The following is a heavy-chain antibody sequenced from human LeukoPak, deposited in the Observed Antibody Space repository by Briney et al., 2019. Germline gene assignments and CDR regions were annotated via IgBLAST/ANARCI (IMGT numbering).Heavy chain of an antibody. Sequence: ASVKVSCKASGYTFTVYYMHWVRQAPGQGLEWMGWINPNSGGTNYAQKFQGRVTMTRATSISTTYMELSRLRSDDTAVYYCARGSGWYVDYWGQGTLVTVSS. J-gene: IGHJ4*02. CDR3: ARGSGWYVDY. CDR2: INPNSGGT. CDR1: GYTFTVYY. D-gene: IGHD6-19*01. V-gene: IGHV1-2*02.